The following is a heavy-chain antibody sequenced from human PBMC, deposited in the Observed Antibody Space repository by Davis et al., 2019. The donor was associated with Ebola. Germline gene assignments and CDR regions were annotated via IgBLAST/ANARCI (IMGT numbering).Heavy chain of an antibody. V-gene: IGHV4-34*01. CDR2: INHSGST. Sequence: PSETLSLTCAVYGGSFSGYYWSWIRQPPGKGLEWIGEINHSGSTNYNPSLKSRVTISVDTSKNQFSLKLSSVTAADTAVYYCAREGYSYGTVDYWGQGTLVTVSS. D-gene: IGHD5-18*01. CDR3: AREGYSYGTVDY. CDR1: GGSFSGYY. J-gene: IGHJ4*02.